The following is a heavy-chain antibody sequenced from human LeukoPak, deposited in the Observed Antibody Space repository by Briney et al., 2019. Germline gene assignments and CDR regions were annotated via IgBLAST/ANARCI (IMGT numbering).Heavy chain of an antibody. CDR2: IYYSGST. CDR1: GGSISSHY. V-gene: IGHV4-59*11. Sequence: SETLSLTCTVSGGSISSHYSSWIPQPPGKGLEWIGYIYYSGSTNYNPSLKSRVTISVDTSKNQFSLKLSSVTAADTAVYYCAGSTTMVRGVIITPHWFDPWGQGTLVTVSS. D-gene: IGHD3-10*01. CDR3: AGSTTMVRGVIITPHWFDP. J-gene: IGHJ5*02.